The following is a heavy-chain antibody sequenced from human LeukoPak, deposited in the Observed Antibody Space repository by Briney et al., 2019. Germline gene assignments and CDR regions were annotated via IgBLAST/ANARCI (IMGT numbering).Heavy chain of an antibody. CDR3: ARAVYNWNPGAFDI. CDR1: GGSISSTNW. CDR2: VDHSGYT. Sequence: KPSGTLSLTCAVSGGSISSTNWWTWVRQPPGKGLEWIGEVDHSGYTNYNPSLKSRVTISVDKSKNHFSLKLSSVTAADTAVYYCARAVYNWNPGAFDIWGQGTMVTVSS. V-gene: IGHV4-4*02. J-gene: IGHJ3*02. D-gene: IGHD1-1*01.